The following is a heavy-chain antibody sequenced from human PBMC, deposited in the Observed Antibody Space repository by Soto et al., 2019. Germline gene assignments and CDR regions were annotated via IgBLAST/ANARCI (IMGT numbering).Heavy chain of an antibody. CDR3: ARGGDVNYYHGMDV. J-gene: IGHJ6*02. D-gene: IGHD5-12*01. CDR1: GYTFTSYG. CDR2: ISAYNGKT. Sequence: QVQLVQSGGEVKKPGASVKLSCTASGYTFTSYGISWVRQAPGQGLEWMGWISAYNGKTNYAQNVQGIVTMTTDTSTRTAYMDLRSLRSDDTAVYYCARGGDVNYYHGMDVWCPGTTVTVS. V-gene: IGHV1-18*01.